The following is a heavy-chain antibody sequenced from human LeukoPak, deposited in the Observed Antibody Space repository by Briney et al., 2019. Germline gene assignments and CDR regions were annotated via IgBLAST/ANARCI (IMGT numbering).Heavy chain of an antibody. CDR1: GGSISSSSYY. Sequence: SETLSLTCTVSGGSISSSSYYWGWIPQPPGKGLEWIGSIYYSGSTYYNPSLKSRVTISVDTSKNQFSLKLSSVTAADTAVYYCARDSSGWPAFDYWGQGTLVTVSS. D-gene: IGHD6-19*01. CDR3: ARDSSGWPAFDY. V-gene: IGHV4-39*07. CDR2: IYYSGST. J-gene: IGHJ4*02.